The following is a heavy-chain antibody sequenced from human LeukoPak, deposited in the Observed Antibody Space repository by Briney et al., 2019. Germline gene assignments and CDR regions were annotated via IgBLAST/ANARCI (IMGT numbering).Heavy chain of an antibody. CDR3: ARRGIQLWSEPFDY. CDR2: TFPGDSYT. V-gene: IGHV5-51*01. Sequence: GESLQTSCKGSCNNFTPYWIVWVRQMPGEGAGWMGITFPGDSYTIYGQSFQGQVTISDDKSISTAYLQWSSLKASDTAMYYCARRGIQLWSEPFDYWGQGTLVTVSS. CDR1: CNNFTPYW. D-gene: IGHD5-18*01. J-gene: IGHJ4*02.